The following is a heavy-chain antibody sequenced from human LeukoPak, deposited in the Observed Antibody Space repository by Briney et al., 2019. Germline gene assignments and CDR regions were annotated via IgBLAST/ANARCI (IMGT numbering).Heavy chain of an antibody. V-gene: IGHV3-23*01. CDR3: AKFFLQYSGYGAFDY. CDR2: ISGSGDNT. D-gene: IGHD5-12*01. J-gene: IGHJ4*02. Sequence: PGGSLRLSCAASAFTFSSYAMSWVRQAPGKGLESVSSISGSGDNTYYGDSVKGRFTISRDNSKNTLYLQMNSLRAEDTAVYYCAKFFLQYSGYGAFDYWGQGTLVTVSS. CDR1: AFTFSSYA.